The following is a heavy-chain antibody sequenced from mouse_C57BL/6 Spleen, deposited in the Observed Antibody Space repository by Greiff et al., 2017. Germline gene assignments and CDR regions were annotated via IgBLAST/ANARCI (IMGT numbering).Heavy chain of an antibody. J-gene: IGHJ4*01. CDR2: IDPSDSYT. CDR3: AIDYGNYEGAMDY. CDR1: GYTFTSYW. Sequence: QVQLQQPGAELVMPGASVKLSCKASGYTFTSYWMHWVKQRPGQGLEWIGEIDPSDSYTNYNQKFKGKSTLTVDKSSSTAYMQLSSLTSEDSAVYYCAIDYGNYEGAMDYWGQGTSVTVSS. V-gene: IGHV1-69*01. D-gene: IGHD2-1*01.